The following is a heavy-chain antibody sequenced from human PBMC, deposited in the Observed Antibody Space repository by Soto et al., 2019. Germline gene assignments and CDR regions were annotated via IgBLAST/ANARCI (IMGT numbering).Heavy chain of an antibody. J-gene: IGHJ3*02. Sequence: ASVKVSCKASGYTFTGYYMHWVQQAPGQGLEWMGWINPNSGGTNYAQKFQGWVTMTRDTSISTAYMELSRLRSDDTAVYYCAREGSYSGYDSAFDIWGQGTMVTVS. CDR2: INPNSGGT. CDR1: GYTFTGYY. V-gene: IGHV1-2*04. D-gene: IGHD5-12*01. CDR3: AREGSYSGYDSAFDI.